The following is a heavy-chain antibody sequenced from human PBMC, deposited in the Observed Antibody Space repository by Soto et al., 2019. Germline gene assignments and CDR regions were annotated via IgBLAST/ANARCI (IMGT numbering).Heavy chain of an antibody. CDR2: IIPMYGPA. CDR3: ARVTSMVRGVIDNWFDP. J-gene: IGHJ5*02. Sequence: SVKVSCKASGGTFSSYAIHWVRQAPGQGLEWMGGIIPMYGPAKYAQRFQGRVTITADESTTTVYMELTSLTSQDTAVYYCARVTSMVRGVIDNWFDPWGHGTLVTVSS. V-gene: IGHV1-69*13. CDR1: GGTFSSYA. D-gene: IGHD3-10*01.